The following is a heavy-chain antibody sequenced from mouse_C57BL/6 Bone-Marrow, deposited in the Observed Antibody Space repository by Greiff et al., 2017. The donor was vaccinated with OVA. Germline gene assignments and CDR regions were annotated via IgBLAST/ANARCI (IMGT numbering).Heavy chain of an antibody. D-gene: IGHD1-1*01. CDR1: GFTFSSYA. V-gene: IGHV5-4*01. CDR2: ISDGGSYT. CDR3: ARDRDYGSDY. J-gene: IGHJ2*01. Sequence: EVQRVESGGGLVKPGGSLKLSCAASGFTFSSYAMSWVRQTPEKRLEWVAHISDGGSYTYYPDNVKGRFTISRDNAKNNLYLQMSHLKSEDTAMYYCARDRDYGSDYWGQGTTLTVSS.